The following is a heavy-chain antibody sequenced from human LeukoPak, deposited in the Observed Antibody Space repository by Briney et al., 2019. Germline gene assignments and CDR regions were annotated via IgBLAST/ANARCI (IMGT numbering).Heavy chain of an antibody. D-gene: IGHD1-1*01. V-gene: IGHV4-59*01. Sequence: SETLSLTCTVYIDSISSYYWSWIRQPPGKGLEWVGYIFYSGSTNYNPSLKSRVTISVDTSKNQLSLKLHAVTAADTAVYYCAGSYNWSDDFDYWGPGTLVTVSS. CDR3: AGSYNWSDDFDY. CDR1: IDSISSYY. J-gene: IGHJ4*02. CDR2: IFYSGST.